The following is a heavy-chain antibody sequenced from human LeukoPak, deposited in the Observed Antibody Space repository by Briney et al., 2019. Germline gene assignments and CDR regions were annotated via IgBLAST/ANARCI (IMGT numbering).Heavy chain of an antibody. J-gene: IGHJ4*02. CDR1: GGTFSSYA. CDR3: ARDPFRTDWVTAGRTVYQRPPVYFDY. D-gene: IGHD2-2*01. V-gene: IGHV1-69*13. CDR2: IIPIFGTA. Sequence: ASVKVSCKASGGTFSSYAISWVRQAPGQGLEWMGGIIPIFGTANYAQKFQGRVTITADESTRTAYMELSSLRSEDTAVYYCARDPFRTDWVTAGRTVYQRPPVYFDYWGQGTLVTVSS.